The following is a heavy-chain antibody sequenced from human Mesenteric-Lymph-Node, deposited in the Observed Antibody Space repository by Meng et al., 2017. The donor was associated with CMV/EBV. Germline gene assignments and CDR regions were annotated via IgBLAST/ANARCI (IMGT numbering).Heavy chain of an antibody. D-gene: IGHD3-3*01. V-gene: IGHV1-2*06. CDR2: MNPNNGYT. Sequence: ASVKVSCKASGYTFTGYYMHWVRQAPGQGLEWVGRMNPNNGYTYYAQKFRGRVTMTRDTSISTAYMEVSRLTSDDTAVYYCARDRVRGYDFWSGIQDYWGQGALVTVSS. CDR3: ARDRVRGYDFWSGIQDY. J-gene: IGHJ4*02. CDR1: GYTFTGYY.